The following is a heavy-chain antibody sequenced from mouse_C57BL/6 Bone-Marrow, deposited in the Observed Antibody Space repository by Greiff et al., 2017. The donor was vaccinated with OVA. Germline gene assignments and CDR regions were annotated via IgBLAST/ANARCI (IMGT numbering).Heavy chain of an antibody. V-gene: IGHV1-69*01. J-gene: IGHJ2*01. CDR2: IDPSDSYT. CDR3: ARSPYFDY. CDR1: GYTFTSYW. Sequence: QLKQPGAELVMPGASVKLSCKASGYTFTSYWMHWVKQRPGQGLEWIGEIDPSDSYTNYNQKFKGKSTLTVDKSSSTAYMQLSSLTSEDSAVYYCARSPYFDYWGQGTTLTVSS.